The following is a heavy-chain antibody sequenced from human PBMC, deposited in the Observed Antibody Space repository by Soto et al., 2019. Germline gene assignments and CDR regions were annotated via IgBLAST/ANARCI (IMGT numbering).Heavy chain of an antibody. Sequence: GGSLRLSCAASGLTFSDYYMSWIRQAPGKGLEWVSSITSSGSTTYYTDSVKGRFTISRDNAKNSLYLQMNSLRAEDTAVYYCARERYSYGPYYFDYWRQGTLVTVSS. V-gene: IGHV3-11*01. CDR2: ITSSGSTT. CDR3: ARERYSYGPYYFDY. D-gene: IGHD5-18*01. J-gene: IGHJ4*02. CDR1: GLTFSDYY.